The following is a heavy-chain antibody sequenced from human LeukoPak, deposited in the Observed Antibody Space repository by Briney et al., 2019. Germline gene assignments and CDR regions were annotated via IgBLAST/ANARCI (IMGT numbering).Heavy chain of an antibody. D-gene: IGHD2-15*01. Sequence: ASVKVPCKASGYTFTGYYMHWVRQAPGQGLEWMGWINPNSGGTNYAQKFQGRVTMTRDTSISTAYMELSRLRSDDTAVYYCARSIVVVAATGDFDIWGQGTMVTVSS. J-gene: IGHJ3*02. CDR3: ARSIVVVAATGDFDI. V-gene: IGHV1-2*02. CDR2: INPNSGGT. CDR1: GYTFTGYY.